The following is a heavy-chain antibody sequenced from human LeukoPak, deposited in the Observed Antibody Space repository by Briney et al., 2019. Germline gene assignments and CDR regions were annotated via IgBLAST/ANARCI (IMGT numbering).Heavy chain of an antibody. CDR1: GGSMSGYF. CDR3: ARSITSSWYGNFQH. V-gene: IGHV4-59*01. CDR2: IYYSGST. D-gene: IGHD6-13*01. J-gene: IGHJ1*01. Sequence: SETLSLTCTVSGGSMSGYFWSWIRQPPGKGLEWIGYIYYSGSTNYNPSLKSRVTISVDTSKNQFSLKLSSVTAADTAVYYCARSITSSWYGNFQHWGQGTLVTVSS.